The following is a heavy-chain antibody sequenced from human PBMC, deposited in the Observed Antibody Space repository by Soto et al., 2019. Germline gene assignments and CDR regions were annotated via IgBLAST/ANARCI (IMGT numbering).Heavy chain of an antibody. D-gene: IGHD2-21*02. V-gene: IGHV3-7*04. J-gene: IGHJ4*02. CDR1: GLTLSRYW. CDR2: IKEDGGKT. CDR3: SRDYCGQGQD. Sequence: EVQLVESGGGLVQPGGSLRLSCVASGLTLSRYWMSWVRQAPGKGLEWVANIKEDGGKTYYVDSVKGRFTISRDNAKKSVYLQMNSLRVEDTAVYYCSRDYCGQGQDWGQGTLVIVSS.